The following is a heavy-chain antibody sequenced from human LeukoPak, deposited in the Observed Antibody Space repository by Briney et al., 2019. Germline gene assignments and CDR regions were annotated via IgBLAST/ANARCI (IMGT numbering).Heavy chain of an antibody. J-gene: IGHJ4*02. Sequence: GASVKVSCKASGYTFTTYYMHWVRQAPGQGPEWMGIMNPNDGSTDYAQMFKGRVTMTRDMSTSTVYMELNSLRSEDTAVYYCARARAVRSSFFVYWGQGTLVTVSS. D-gene: IGHD6-13*01. V-gene: IGHV1-46*01. CDR3: ARARAVRSSFFVY. CDR1: GYTFTTYY. CDR2: MNPNDGST.